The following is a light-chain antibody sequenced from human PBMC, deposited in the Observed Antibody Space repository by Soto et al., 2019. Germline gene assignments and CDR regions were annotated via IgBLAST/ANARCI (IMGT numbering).Light chain of an antibody. Sequence: QSVLTQSPSASASLGASVKLTCTLSSGHTEYAIAWHQQPPEKGPRYLMKLNSDGSHSKGDGIPDRFSGSSSGAERYLTISSLQSEDEADYYCQTWVTGIQVFGGGTKLTVL. J-gene: IGLJ3*02. CDR2: LNSDGSH. CDR1: SGHTEYA. V-gene: IGLV4-69*01. CDR3: QTWVTGIQV.